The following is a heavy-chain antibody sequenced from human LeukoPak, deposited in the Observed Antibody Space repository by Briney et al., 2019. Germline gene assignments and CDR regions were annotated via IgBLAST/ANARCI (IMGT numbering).Heavy chain of an antibody. J-gene: IGHJ6*03. CDR1: GYSFTSYW. CDR2: IYPGDSDT. D-gene: IGHD4-11*01. Sequence: GESLKISCKGSGYSFTSYWIGWVRQMPGKGLEWMGIIYPGDSDTRYSPSFQGQVTISADKSISTAYLQWSSLKASDTAMYYCARLRTTVTDYYYYMDVWGKGTTVTVSS. CDR3: ARLRTTVTDYYYYMDV. V-gene: IGHV5-51*01.